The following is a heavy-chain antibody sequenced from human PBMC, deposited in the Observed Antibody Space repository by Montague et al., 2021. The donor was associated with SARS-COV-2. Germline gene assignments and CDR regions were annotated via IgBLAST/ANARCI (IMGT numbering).Heavy chain of an antibody. J-gene: IGHJ4*02. Sequence: SETLSLTCTVSGGSISSSNYYWGWIRQPPGKGLEWIGSIYYSGSTYYNPSLKSRVTISVDMSKNQFSLKLSSVTAADTAIYYCARKGSGRSDLAYWGQGTLVTVSS. CDR3: ARKGSGRSDLAY. CDR1: GGSISSSNYY. V-gene: IGHV4-39*07. D-gene: IGHD1-26*01. CDR2: IYYSGST.